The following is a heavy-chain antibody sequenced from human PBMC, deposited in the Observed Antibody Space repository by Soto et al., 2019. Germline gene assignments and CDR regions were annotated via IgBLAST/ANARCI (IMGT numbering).Heavy chain of an antibody. D-gene: IGHD1-7*01. CDR1: GFTFSSYA. Sequence: GGSLRLSCAASGFTFSSYAMHWVRQAPGKGLEWVAVISYDGSNKYYADSVKGRFTISRDNSKNTLYLQMNSLRAEDTAVYYCARDWISTPWKLRHYYYGMDVWGQGTTVTVSS. CDR3: ARDWISTPWKLRHYYYGMDV. V-gene: IGHV3-30-3*01. CDR2: ISYDGSNK. J-gene: IGHJ6*02.